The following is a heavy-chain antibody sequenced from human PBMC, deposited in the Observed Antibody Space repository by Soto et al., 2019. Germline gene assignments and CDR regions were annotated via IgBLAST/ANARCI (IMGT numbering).Heavy chain of an antibody. Sequence: SETLSLTCTVSDGSVSSGSYYWTWIRQPPGKGLEWIGYIYSSGSTLYNPSLKSRVIISVGTSMNQFSLKLSSVTAADTAAHYCARDSLAFFDSWGRLTLIAVSS. CDR1: DGSVSSGSYY. CDR3: ARDSLAFFDS. J-gene: IGHJ4*02. D-gene: IGHD5-12*01. CDR2: IYSSGST. V-gene: IGHV4-61*01.